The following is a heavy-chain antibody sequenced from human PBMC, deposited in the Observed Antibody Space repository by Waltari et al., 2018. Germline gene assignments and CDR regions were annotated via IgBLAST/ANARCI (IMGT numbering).Heavy chain of an antibody. Sequence: QVQLQESGPGLVKPSQTLSLTCTVSGGSISSGGSYWSWIRQHPGKGLEWIGYIYYSGSTYYNPSLKSRVTISVDTSKNQFSLKLSSVTAADTAVYYCARRDIAVRGIAAFDIWGQGTMVTVSS. D-gene: IGHD3-10*01. J-gene: IGHJ3*02. V-gene: IGHV4-31*03. CDR2: IYYSGST. CDR3: ARRDIAVRGIAAFDI. CDR1: GGSISSGGSY.